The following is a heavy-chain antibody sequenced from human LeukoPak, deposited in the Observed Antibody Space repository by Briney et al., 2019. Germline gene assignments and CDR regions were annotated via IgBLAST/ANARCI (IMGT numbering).Heavy chain of an antibody. Sequence: GGSLRLSCAASGFTFSSYAMSWVRQAPGKELEWVSAISGSGGSTYYADSVKGRFTISRDNSKNTLYLQMNSLRAEDTAVYYCAKGCYYDRLHYFDYWGQGTLVTVSS. V-gene: IGHV3-23*01. CDR1: GFTFSSYA. J-gene: IGHJ4*02. D-gene: IGHD3-22*01. CDR2: ISGSGGST. CDR3: AKGCYYDRLHYFDY.